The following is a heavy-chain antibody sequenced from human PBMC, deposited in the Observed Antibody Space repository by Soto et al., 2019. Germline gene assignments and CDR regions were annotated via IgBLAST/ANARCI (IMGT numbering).Heavy chain of an antibody. J-gene: IGHJ6*03. CDR3: AREGSNWVLSARWDYYYYMDV. CDR2: INSDGSST. D-gene: IGHD3-9*01. V-gene: IGHV3-74*01. Sequence: EVQLVESGGGLVQPGGSLRLSCAASGFTFSSYWMHWVRQAPGKGLVWVSRINSDGSSTSYADSVKGRFTISRDNAKNTLYLQMDSLRAEDTAVYYCAREGSNWVLSARWDYYYYMDVWGKGTTVTVSS. CDR1: GFTFSSYW.